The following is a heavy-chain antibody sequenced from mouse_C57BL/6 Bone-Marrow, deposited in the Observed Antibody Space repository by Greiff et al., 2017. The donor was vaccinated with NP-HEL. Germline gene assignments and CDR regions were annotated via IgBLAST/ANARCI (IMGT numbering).Heavy chain of an antibody. CDR1: GYTFTSYW. CDR3: ASLCYYGSSSHWYFDV. Sequence: QVQLQQPGTELVKPGASVKLSCKASGYTFTSYWMHWVKQRPGQGLEWIGNINPSNGGTNYNEKFKSKATLTVDKSSSTAYMQLSSLTSEDSAVYYCASLCYYGSSSHWYFDVWGTGTTVTVSS. J-gene: IGHJ1*03. CDR2: INPSNGGT. V-gene: IGHV1-53*01. D-gene: IGHD1-1*01.